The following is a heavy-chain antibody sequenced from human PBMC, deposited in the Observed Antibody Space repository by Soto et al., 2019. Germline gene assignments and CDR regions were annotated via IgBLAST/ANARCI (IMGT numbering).Heavy chain of an antibody. Sequence: GGSLRLSCAASGFTFSSYAMSWVRQAPGKGLEWVSAISGSGGSTYYADSVKGRFTISRDNSKNTLYLQMNSLRAEDTAVYYCAKFLYDSSGYYYDYWGQGTLVTVSS. CDR1: GFTFSSYA. J-gene: IGHJ4*02. D-gene: IGHD3-22*01. V-gene: IGHV3-23*01. CDR3: AKFLYDSSGYYYDY. CDR2: ISGSGGST.